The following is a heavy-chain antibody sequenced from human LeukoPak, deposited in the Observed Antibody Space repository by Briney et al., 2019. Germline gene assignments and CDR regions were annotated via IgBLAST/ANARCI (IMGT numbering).Heavy chain of an antibody. CDR3: AILEAYYYYMDV. CDR2: IYYSGNT. D-gene: IGHD5-24*01. Sequence: SETLSLTCTVSGGSISPYYWSWIRQSPGKGLEWIGYIYYSGNTYYNPSLKSRVTISVDTSKNQFSLKLSSVTAADTAVYYCAILEAYYYYMDVWGKGTTVTVSS. CDR1: GGSISPYY. V-gene: IGHV4-59*01. J-gene: IGHJ6*03.